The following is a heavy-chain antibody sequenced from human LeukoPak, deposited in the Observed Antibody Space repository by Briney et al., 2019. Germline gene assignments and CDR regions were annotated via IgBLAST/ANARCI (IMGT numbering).Heavy chain of an antibody. CDR1: GGSISGGDYY. V-gene: IGHV4-30-4*01. CDR2: IYYSGST. Sequence: SQTLSLTCTVSGGSISGGDYYWSWIRQPPGKGLEWIGYIYYSGSTYYNPSLKSRVTISVDTSKNQFSLKLSSVTAADTAVYYCARGGVYHARSFDIWGQGTMVTVSS. D-gene: IGHD3-10*01. CDR3: ARGGVYHARSFDI. J-gene: IGHJ3*02.